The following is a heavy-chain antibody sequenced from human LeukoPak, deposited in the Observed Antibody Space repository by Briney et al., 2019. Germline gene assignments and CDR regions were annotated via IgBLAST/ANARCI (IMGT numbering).Heavy chain of an antibody. V-gene: IGHV6-1*01. CDR2: TYYRSKWYN. J-gene: IGHJ3*02. D-gene: IGHD1-26*01. CDR1: GDRVSSNRAS. CDR3: ARGVVVGATFSGFDI. Sequence: SQTLSLTCAISGDRVSSNRASLNWVRQSPSKGLEWLGRTYYRSKWYNDYAVSVKSRITINPGTSKNQFSLQLNSVTPEDTAMYYCARGVVVGATFSGFDIWGQGTMVTVSS.